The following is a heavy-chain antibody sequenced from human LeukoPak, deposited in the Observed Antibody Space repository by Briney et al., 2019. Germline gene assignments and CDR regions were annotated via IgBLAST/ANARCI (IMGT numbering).Heavy chain of an antibody. CDR2: IYYSGST. D-gene: IGHD1-26*01. Sequence: PSETLSLTCTVSGGSISSSSYYWGWIRQPPGKGLEWIGSIYYSGSTYYNPSLKSRVTISVDTSKNQFSLKLSSVTAADTAVYYCARGRRRKWELPGGAFDYWGQGTLVTVSS. CDR1: GGSISSSSYY. V-gene: IGHV4-39*01. CDR3: ARGRRRKWELPGGAFDY. J-gene: IGHJ4*02.